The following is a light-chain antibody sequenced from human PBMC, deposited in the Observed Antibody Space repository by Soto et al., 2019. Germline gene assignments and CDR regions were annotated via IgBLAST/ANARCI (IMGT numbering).Light chain of an antibody. CDR3: QSYDSTLSGVV. Sequence: QAVVTQPPSVSGAPGQRVTISCTGSSSNIGAGYDVHWYQQLPGTAPKLLIYRYNNRPSGVPDRFSGSKSGTSASLALTGLQAEDEADYYCQSYDSTLSGVVFGGGTKLTVL. V-gene: IGLV1-40*01. CDR1: SSNIGAGYD. J-gene: IGLJ2*01. CDR2: RYN.